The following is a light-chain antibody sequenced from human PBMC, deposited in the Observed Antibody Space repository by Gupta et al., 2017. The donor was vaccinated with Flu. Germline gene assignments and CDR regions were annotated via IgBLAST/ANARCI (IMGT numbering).Light chain of an antibody. CDR2: AAS. Sequence: DIQMTQSPSSLSASVGDRVTITCRTSQNINNYLNWYRQKPGKAPNLLIYAASRLQSGVPSRFSGSGSGTDFTLTISSLQPEDFATYFCQQSDTAPYNFGQGTRLEI. CDR3: QQSDTAPYN. J-gene: IGKJ2*01. CDR1: QNINNY. V-gene: IGKV1-39*01.